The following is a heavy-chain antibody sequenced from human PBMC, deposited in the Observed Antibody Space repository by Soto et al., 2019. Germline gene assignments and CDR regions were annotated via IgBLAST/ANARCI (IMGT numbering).Heavy chain of an antibody. Sequence: SVKGRFTISRDNAKSSLFLQMNSLRTEHPAVYYCARYLPLYMGVFDMCGQGTMVTVSS. D-gene: IGHD2-2*02. J-gene: IGHJ3*02. CDR3: ARYLPLYMGVFDM. V-gene: IGHV3-21*01.